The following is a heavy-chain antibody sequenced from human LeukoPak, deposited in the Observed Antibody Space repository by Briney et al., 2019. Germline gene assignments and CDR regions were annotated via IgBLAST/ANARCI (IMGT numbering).Heavy chain of an antibody. CDR2: IDNSGST. V-gene: IGHV4-59*13. D-gene: IGHD3-16*01. CDR3: ARVTIVPFGGAYPGPFDI. Sequence: SETLSLTCAVYGGSLSGYYWSWIRQPPGKGLEWIGFIDNSGSTNYNPSLKSRVTMAVDTSENQFSLKLRSVTAADTAVYHCARVTIVPFGGAYPGPFDIWGQGTMVTVSS. J-gene: IGHJ3*02. CDR1: GGSLSGYY.